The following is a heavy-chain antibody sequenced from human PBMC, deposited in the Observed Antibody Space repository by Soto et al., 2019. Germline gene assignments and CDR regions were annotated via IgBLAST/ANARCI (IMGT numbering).Heavy chain of an antibody. CDR1: GGSISSYY. J-gene: IGHJ6*03. Sequence: PSETLSLTCTVSGGSISSYYWGWIRQPPGKGLEWIGDIYYSGSTNYNPSLKSRVTISVDTSKNQFSLKLSSVTAADTAVYYWARVLQFFGGKVYYYKDVWGKGTTVTVSS. CDR3: ARVLQFFGGKVYYYKDV. V-gene: IGHV4-59*08. D-gene: IGHD3-3*01. CDR2: IYYSGST.